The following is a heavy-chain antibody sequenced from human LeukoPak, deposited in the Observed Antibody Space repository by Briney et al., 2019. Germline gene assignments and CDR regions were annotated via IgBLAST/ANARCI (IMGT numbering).Heavy chain of an antibody. CDR2: IWYDGSNT. J-gene: IGHJ5*02. D-gene: IGHD6-13*01. CDR3: AKCVYSNIYYWFDP. V-gene: IGHV3-33*03. CDR1: GFTFSSYG. Sequence: PGGSLRLSCAASGFTFSSYGMHWVRQAPGKGLEWVAVIWYDGSNTYYADSVKGRFTISRDNSKNSLYLQMNSLRTEDTALYYCAKCVYSNIYYWFDPWGQGTLVSVSS.